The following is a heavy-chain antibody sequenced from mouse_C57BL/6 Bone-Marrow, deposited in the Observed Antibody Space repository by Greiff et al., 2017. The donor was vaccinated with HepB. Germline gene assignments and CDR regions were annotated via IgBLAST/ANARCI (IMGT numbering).Heavy chain of an antibody. J-gene: IGHJ4*01. D-gene: IGHD2-5*01. V-gene: IGHV14-3*01. CDR1: GFNIKNTY. Sequence: EVKLVESVAELVRPGASVKLSCTASGFNIKNTYMHWVKQRPEQGLEWIGRIDPANGNTKYAPKFQGKATITADTSSNTAYLQLSSLTSEDTAIYYCARGGIYSNYLLDYWGQGTSVTVSS. CDR3: ARGGIYSNYLLDY. CDR2: IDPANGNT.